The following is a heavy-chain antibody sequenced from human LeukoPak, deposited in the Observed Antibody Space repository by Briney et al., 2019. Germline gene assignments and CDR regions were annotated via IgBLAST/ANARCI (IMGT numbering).Heavy chain of an antibody. CDR1: GGSISSSY. V-gene: IGHV4-4*07. CDR3: AGFGAGSYY. J-gene: IGHJ4*02. Sequence: SETLSLTCTVSGGSISSSYCSWIRQPAGKGLEWIGRIYTTGSTDSTDFNPSLKSRVTMSVDTSKNQFSLKLGSVTAADTAVYSCAGFGAGSYYWGQGTLVTVSS. CDR2: IYTTGSTDST. D-gene: IGHD3-10*01.